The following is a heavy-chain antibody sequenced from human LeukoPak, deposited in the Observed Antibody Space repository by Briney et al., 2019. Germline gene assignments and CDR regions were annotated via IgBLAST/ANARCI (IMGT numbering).Heavy chain of an antibody. J-gene: IGHJ4*02. Sequence: GGSLRLSCAASGFTFSSYGMHWVRQAPGKGLEWVAFIRYDGSNKYYADSVKGRFTISRDNSKNTLYLQMNSLRAEDTAVYYCAKAPSGWSDYFDYWGQGTLVTVSS. D-gene: IGHD6-19*01. CDR1: GFTFSSYG. CDR3: AKAPSGWSDYFDY. CDR2: IRYDGSNK. V-gene: IGHV3-30*02.